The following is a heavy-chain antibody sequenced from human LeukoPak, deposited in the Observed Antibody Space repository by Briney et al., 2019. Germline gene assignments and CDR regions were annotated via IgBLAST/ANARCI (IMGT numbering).Heavy chain of an antibody. V-gene: IGHV7-4-1*02. CDR2: ININTGNP. D-gene: IGHD2-21*02. J-gene: IGHJ4*02. Sequence: PGASVKVSCKTSGYTFSNSALHWVRQAPGQGLEWMGWININTGNPTYAPGFRGRFLFSFDTSVTTAYLEISSLKGEDTAVYYCARGLPSYCSGDCYVFRGQGTVVSVSS. CDR1: GYTFSNSA. CDR3: ARGLPSYCSGDCYVF.